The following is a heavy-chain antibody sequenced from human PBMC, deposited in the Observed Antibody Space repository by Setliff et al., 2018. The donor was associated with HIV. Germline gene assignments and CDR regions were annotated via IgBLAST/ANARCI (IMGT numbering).Heavy chain of an antibody. Sequence: ASVKVSCKASGYTFTSHYMHWVRQAPGQGLEWMGIINPSGGSASYAQKFQGRVTITRDTSASTAYMELSSLRSEDTTVYYCARGKLWPDYWGQGTLVTVSS. J-gene: IGHJ4*02. V-gene: IGHV1-46*01. D-gene: IGHD3-10*01. CDR3: ARGKLWPDY. CDR2: INPSGGSA. CDR1: GYTFTSHY.